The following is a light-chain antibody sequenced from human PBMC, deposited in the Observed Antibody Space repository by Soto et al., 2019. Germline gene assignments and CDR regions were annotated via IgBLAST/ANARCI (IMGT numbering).Light chain of an antibody. J-gene: IGKJ4*01. CDR2: GAS. CDR3: QHYNEWPLT. Sequence: EIVLTQSPATLSLSPGARATLSCRASQSVNSNLAWYPQKPGQAPRLLIYGASTRATGIPGRFSGSGSGTEFTLTIYSLQSEDFALYYCQHYNEWPLTCGGGTKMDIK. V-gene: IGKV3-15*01. CDR1: QSVNSN.